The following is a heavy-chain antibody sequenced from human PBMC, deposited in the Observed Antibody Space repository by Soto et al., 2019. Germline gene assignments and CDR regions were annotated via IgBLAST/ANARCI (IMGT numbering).Heavy chain of an antibody. CDR3: ARDDSSGYYYFDY. CDR1: GYTFTSYA. V-gene: IGHV1-3*01. J-gene: IGHJ4*02. Sequence: ASVKVSCKASGYTFTSYAMHWVRQAPGQRLEWMGWINAGNGNTKYSQKFQGRVTITRDTSASTAYMELSSLRSEDTAVYYCARDDSSGYYYFDYCGQGTLVTVSS. CDR2: INAGNGNT. D-gene: IGHD3-22*01.